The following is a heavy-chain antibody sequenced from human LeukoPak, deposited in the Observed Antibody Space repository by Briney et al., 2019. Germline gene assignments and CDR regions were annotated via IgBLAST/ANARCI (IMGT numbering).Heavy chain of an antibody. D-gene: IGHD2-21*02. Sequence: SETLSLTCAVYGGSFSGYYWSWIRQPPGKGLEWIGEINHSGSTNYNPSLKSRVTISVDTSKNQFSLKLSSVTAADTAVYYCARGGGDGGYWGQGTLVTVSP. CDR1: GGSFSGYY. CDR3: ARGGGDGGY. J-gene: IGHJ4*02. V-gene: IGHV4-34*01. CDR2: INHSGST.